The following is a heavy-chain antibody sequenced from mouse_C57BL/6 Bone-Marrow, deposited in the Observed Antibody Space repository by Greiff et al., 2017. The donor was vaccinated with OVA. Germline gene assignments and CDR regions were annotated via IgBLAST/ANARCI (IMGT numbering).Heavy chain of an antibody. CDR1: GFSLTSYG. CDR3: AKHSLIYYYGSSYDWYFDV. D-gene: IGHD1-1*01. CDR2: IWGGGST. J-gene: IGHJ1*03. Sequence: VQLVESGPGLVAPSQSLSITCTVSGFSLTSYGVDWVRQPPGKGLEWRGVIWGGGSTNYNSALMSRLSISKDNSKSQVFLKLNSLQTDDTAMYSCAKHSLIYYYGSSYDWYFDVWGTGTTVTVSS. V-gene: IGHV2-9*01.